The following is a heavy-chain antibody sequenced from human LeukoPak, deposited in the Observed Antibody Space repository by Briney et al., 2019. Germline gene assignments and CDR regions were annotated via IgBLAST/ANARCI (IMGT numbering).Heavy chain of an antibody. Sequence: SPRLSPSDTGFTSTSYAMHSIPQAPGNVIEYTSAISSNGGSTYYADSVKGRFTISRDNSKNTLYLQMSSLRAEDTAVYYCVKGLHYYDSSDTFNYWGQGTLVTVSS. CDR1: GFTSTSYA. J-gene: IGHJ4*02. CDR3: VKGLHYYDSSDTFNY. CDR2: ISSNGGST. D-gene: IGHD3-22*01. V-gene: IGHV3-64D*06.